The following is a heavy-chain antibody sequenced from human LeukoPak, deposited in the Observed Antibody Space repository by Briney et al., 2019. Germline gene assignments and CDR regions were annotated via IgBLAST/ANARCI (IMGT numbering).Heavy chain of an antibody. Sequence: GRPLRLSCAASGFTSSSYAMRWVRQAPGKGLEWVAVIWYDGSNKYYTDSVKGRFTIPRDNAKNTLYLQMNSLRAEDTAVYDCARDFEAYYDILTGYYKGPFDIWGQGTMVTVSS. J-gene: IGHJ3*02. CDR3: ARDFEAYYDILTGYYKGPFDI. V-gene: IGHV3-33*01. CDR2: IWYDGSNK. CDR1: GFTSSSYA. D-gene: IGHD3-9*01.